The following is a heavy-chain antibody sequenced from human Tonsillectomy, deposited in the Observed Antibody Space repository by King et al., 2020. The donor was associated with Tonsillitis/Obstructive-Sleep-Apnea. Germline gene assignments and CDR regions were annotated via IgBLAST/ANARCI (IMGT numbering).Heavy chain of an antibody. CDR3: ARERTYYYDSSGWDRPRHAFDI. D-gene: IGHD3-22*01. CDR2: ISGSGGST. Sequence: VQLVESGGGLVQPGGSLRLSCAASGFTFSSYAMSWVRQAPGKGLEWVSAISGSGGSTYYADSVKGRFTISRDNSKNTLYLQMNSLRAEDTVVYYCARERTYYYDSSGWDRPRHAFDIWGQGTMVTVSS. J-gene: IGHJ3*02. V-gene: IGHV3-23*04. CDR1: GFTFSSYA.